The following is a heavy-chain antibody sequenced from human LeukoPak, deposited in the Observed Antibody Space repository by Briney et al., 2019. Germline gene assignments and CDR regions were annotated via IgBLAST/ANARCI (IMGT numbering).Heavy chain of an antibody. J-gene: IGHJ4*02. CDR3: AARFRLEDY. CDR2: IVVGSGNT. Sequence: AVKVSCKASGCTFTSSVMQWVRQARGQRLEWIGWIVVGSGNTNYAQKFQERVTITSDMSTSTAYMELSSLRSEDTAVYYCAARFRLEDYWGQGTLVTVSS. CDR1: GCTFTSSV. V-gene: IGHV1-58*02.